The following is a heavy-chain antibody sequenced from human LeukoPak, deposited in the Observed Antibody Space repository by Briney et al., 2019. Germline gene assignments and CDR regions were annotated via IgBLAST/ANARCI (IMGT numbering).Heavy chain of an antibody. CDR2: IYHSVST. J-gene: IGHJ6*03. CDR3: ARFYYYDTTGYPYYYMDV. V-gene: IGHV4-38-2*01. Sequence: PSETLSLTCAVSGYSINSDYYWGWIRQSPDKGLEWIEIIYHSVSTYYNQSLKSRFTISVDTSKNQFSLTVTSVTAADTAVYYCARFYYYDTTGYPYYYMDVWGKGTTVTVSS. D-gene: IGHD3-22*01. CDR1: GYSINSDYY.